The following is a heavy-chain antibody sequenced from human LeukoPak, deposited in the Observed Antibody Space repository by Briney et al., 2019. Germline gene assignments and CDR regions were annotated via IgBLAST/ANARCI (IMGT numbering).Heavy chain of an antibody. V-gene: IGHV3-7*01. J-gene: IGHJ4*01. CDR3: VKDRGWRLFDY. Sequence: GGSLRLSCAASGFTFSSSWVTWVRQAPGKGLEWVAHIKEDGSQTYYVDSVKGRFIISRDNAKNSLYLQMNSLRAEDTAVYYCVKDRGWRLFDYWGPGTLVTVSS. D-gene: IGHD5-24*01. CDR1: GFTFSSSW. CDR2: IKEDGSQT.